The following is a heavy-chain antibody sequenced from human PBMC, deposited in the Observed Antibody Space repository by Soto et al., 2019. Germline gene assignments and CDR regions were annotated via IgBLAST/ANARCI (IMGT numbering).Heavy chain of an antibody. Sequence: LRLSCAASGFTFSSYGMRWVRQAPGKVLEWVAVISYDGSNKYYADSVKGRFTISRDNSKNTLYLQMNSLRAEDTAVYYCAKDDSADYDILTGYSYYYGMDVWGQGTTVTVSS. CDR1: GFTFSSYG. V-gene: IGHV3-30*18. J-gene: IGHJ6*02. CDR3: AKDDSADYDILTGYSYYYGMDV. CDR2: ISYDGSNK. D-gene: IGHD3-9*01.